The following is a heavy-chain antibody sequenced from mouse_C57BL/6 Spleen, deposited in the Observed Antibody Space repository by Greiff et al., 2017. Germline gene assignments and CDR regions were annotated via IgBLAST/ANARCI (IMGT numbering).Heavy chain of an antibody. CDR1: GYTFTSYW. Sequence: QVQLQQPGAELVRPGSSVKLSCKASGYTFTSYWMDWVKQRPGQGLEWIGNIYPSDSENHYNQKFKDKATLTEDKSSSTAYMQLSSLTSEDSAVYYCARRTYAMDYWGQGTSVTVSS. V-gene: IGHV1-61*01. CDR3: ARRTYAMDY. J-gene: IGHJ4*01. CDR2: IYPSDSEN.